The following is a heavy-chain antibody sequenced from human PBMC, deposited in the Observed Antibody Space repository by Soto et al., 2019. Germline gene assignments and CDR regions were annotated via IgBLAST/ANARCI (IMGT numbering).Heavy chain of an antibody. CDR3: ARGGYSYGLDY. CDR1: GGSISSYY. Sequence: XGTLSLTCTVSGGSISSYYWSWIRQPPGKGLEWIGEINHSGSTNYNPSLKSRVTISVDTSKNQFSLKLSSVTAADTAVYYCARGGYSYGLDYWGQGTLVTVSS. V-gene: IGHV4-34*01. D-gene: IGHD5-18*01. J-gene: IGHJ4*02. CDR2: INHSGST.